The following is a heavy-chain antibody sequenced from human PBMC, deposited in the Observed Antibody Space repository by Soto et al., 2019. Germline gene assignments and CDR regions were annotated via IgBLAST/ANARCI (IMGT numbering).Heavy chain of an antibody. CDR2: ISSSGSTI. CDR1: GFTFSDYY. Sequence: GCLRLSCAASGFTFSDYYMSWIRQAPGKGLEWVSYISSSGSTIYYADSVKGRFTISRDNAKNSLYLQMNSLRAEDTAVYYCARDGQGGTYYDFWSGYYSYYSYGMDVWGQGTTVTVSS. V-gene: IGHV3-11*01. CDR3: ARDGQGGTYYDFWSGYYSYYSYGMDV. D-gene: IGHD3-3*01. J-gene: IGHJ6*02.